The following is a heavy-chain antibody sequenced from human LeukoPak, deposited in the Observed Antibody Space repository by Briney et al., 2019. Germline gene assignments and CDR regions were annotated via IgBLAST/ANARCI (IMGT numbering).Heavy chain of an antibody. V-gene: IGHV1-8*01. D-gene: IGHD3-3*01. CDR1: GYTFTSYD. J-gene: IGHJ5*02. Sequence: ASVKVSCKASGYTFTSYDINWVRQATGQGLEWMGWMNPNSGNTGYAQKFQGRATMTRNTSISTAYMELSSLRSEDTAVYYCAGSGYYTRWFDPWGQGTLVTVSS. CDR3: AGSGYYTRWFDP. CDR2: MNPNSGNT.